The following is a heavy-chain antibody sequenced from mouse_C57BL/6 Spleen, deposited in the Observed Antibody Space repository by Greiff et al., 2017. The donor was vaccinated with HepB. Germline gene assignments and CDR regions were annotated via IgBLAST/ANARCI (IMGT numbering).Heavy chain of an antibody. CDR3: ARYYGSSYGGYYLDY. CDR2: INPYNGGT. D-gene: IGHD1-1*01. V-gene: IGHV1-19*01. Sequence: EVQLQQSGPVLVKPGASVKMSCKASGYTFTDYYMNWVKQSHGKSLEWIGVINPYNGGTSYNQKFKGKATLTVDKSSSTAYMELNSLTSADSAVYYCARYYGSSYGGYYLDYWGQGTTLTVSS. CDR1: GYTFTDYY. J-gene: IGHJ2*01.